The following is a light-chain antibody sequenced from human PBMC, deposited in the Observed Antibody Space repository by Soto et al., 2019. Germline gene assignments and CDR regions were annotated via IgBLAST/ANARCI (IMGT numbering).Light chain of an antibody. CDR2: DAS. CDR3: QNRYGFT. J-gene: IGKJ3*01. V-gene: IGKV3-11*01. CDR1: QSISTY. Sequence: ETVLTQSPATLSSSPGERATLSCRARQSISTYLAWYQQKPGQAPRLLIHDASHRATGIPATLSGSGSGTDCTLTISSLEREDFVVYYCQNRYGFTFGPGTKVDIK.